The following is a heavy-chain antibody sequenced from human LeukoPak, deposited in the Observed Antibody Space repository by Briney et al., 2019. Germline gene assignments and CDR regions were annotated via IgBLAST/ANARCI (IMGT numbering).Heavy chain of an antibody. CDR1: GGSFSGYY. V-gene: IGHV4-34*01. CDR3: ARGAPTWIQLSYYGMDV. J-gene: IGHJ6*02. Sequence: PSETLSLTCAVYGGSFSGYYWSWIRQPPGKGLEWIGEINHSGSTNYNPSLKSRVTISVDTSKNQFSLKLSSVTAADTAVYYCARGAPTWIQLSYYGMDVWGQGTTVTVSS. D-gene: IGHD5-18*01. CDR2: INHSGST.